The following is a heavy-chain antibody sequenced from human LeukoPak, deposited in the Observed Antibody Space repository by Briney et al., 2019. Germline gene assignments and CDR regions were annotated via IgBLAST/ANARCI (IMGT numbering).Heavy chain of an antibody. CDR1: GYTFTSYG. J-gene: IGHJ4*02. V-gene: IGHV1-18*01. Sequence: ASVKVSCKASGYTFTSYGISWVRQAPGQGLEWMGWISAYNGNTNYAQKLQGRVTMTRDTSISTAYMELSRLRSDDTAVYYCARDGMVRGVIIGYWGQGTLVTVSS. CDR3: ARDGMVRGVIIGY. D-gene: IGHD3-10*01. CDR2: ISAYNGNT.